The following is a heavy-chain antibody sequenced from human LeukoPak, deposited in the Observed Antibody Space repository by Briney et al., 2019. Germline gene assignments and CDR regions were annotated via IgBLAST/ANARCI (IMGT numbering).Heavy chain of an antibody. CDR1: GYIFTTYA. CDR3: ARERAPSWFDP. Sequence: SVKVSCKASGYIFTTYAMHWVRQAPGQRLEWMGWINAGNGNTKYSQNFQGRVTITRDTSASTAYMELSSLRSEDTAVYYCARERAPSWFDPWGQGTLVTVSS. CDR2: INAGNGNT. J-gene: IGHJ5*02. V-gene: IGHV1-3*01.